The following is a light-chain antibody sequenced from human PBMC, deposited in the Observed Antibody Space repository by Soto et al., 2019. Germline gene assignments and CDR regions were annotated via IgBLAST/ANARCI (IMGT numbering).Light chain of an antibody. CDR1: QSVLYSSNNKNY. J-gene: IGKJ1*01. Sequence: DIVMTQSPGSLAVSLGERATINCKSSQSVLYSSNNKNYLAWYQQKPGKAPKLLIYAASSLQSGVPSRFSGSGSGTDFTLTISSLQPEDFATYYCQQSYSTPWTFGQGTKVDIK. V-gene: IGKV4-1*01. CDR2: AAS. CDR3: QQSYSTPWT.